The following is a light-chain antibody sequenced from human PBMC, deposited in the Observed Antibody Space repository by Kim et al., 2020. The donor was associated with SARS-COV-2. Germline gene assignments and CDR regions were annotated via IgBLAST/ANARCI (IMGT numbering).Light chain of an antibody. CDR3: AAWDVSMCGHV. CDR1: SSDVGSNY. CDR2: RNN. J-gene: IGLJ2*01. Sequence: QSVLTQPPSASGTPGQGVIISCSGSSSDVGSNYVYFYQHLPGRAPKPLIYRNNHRPSGVPDRFSGSKSGTSASLPISGLRSEDEADYYCAAWDVSMCGHVFGGGTQLTVL. V-gene: IGLV1-47*01.